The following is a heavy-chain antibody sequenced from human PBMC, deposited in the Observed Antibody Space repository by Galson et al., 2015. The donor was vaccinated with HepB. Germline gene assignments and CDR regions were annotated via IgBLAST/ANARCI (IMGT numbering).Heavy chain of an antibody. V-gene: IGHV1-18*01. D-gene: IGHD2-15*01. J-gene: IGHJ5*02. CDR1: GYTSSSYS. Sequence: SVQVSCKVSGYTSSSYSIPWVRQAPGQGLEWMGWHSAYNRKTNYAQQFQGSVSMTTDTSTNTAYRELRRLRSVDTALYYCARGARVLGVAATQDNWFDPWGQGTLVTVSS. CDR3: ARGARVLGVAATQDNWFDP. CDR2: HSAYNRKT.